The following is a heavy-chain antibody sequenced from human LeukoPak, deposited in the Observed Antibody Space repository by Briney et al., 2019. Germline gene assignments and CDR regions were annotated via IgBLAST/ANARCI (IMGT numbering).Heavy chain of an antibody. CDR3: ARHYDSSGYYSIEY. J-gene: IGHJ4*02. V-gene: IGHV4-59*08. D-gene: IGHD3-22*01. CDR2: IYYSGST. CDR1: GGSISSYY. Sequence: SETPSLTCTVSGGSISSYYWSWIRQPPGKGLEWIGYIYYSGSTNYNPSLKSRVTISVDTSKNQFSLKLSSVTAADTAVYYCARHYDSSGYYSIEYWGQGTLVTVSS.